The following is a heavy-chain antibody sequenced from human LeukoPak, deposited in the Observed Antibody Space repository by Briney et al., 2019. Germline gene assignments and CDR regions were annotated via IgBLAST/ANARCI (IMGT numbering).Heavy chain of an antibody. CDR1: GFTFSSYS. CDR3: ARAWYYDSSGDNAFDI. J-gene: IGHJ3*02. Sequence: GGSLRLSCAASGFTFSSYSMNWVRQAPGKGLEWVSSISSSSSYIYYADSVKGRFTISRDNAKNSLYLQMNSLRAEDTAVHYCARAWYYDSSGDNAFDIWGQGTMVTVSS. CDR2: ISSSSSYI. V-gene: IGHV3-21*01. D-gene: IGHD3-22*01.